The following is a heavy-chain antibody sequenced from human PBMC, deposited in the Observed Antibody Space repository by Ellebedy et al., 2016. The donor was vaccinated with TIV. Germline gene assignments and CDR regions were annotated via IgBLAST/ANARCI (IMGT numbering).Heavy chain of an antibody. CDR3: AKAGVRYYYDRSGYEN. Sequence: GESLKISCAASGFTFSGYWMNWVRQAPGKGLEWVANIKEDGTEKYYVDSVKGRFTISRDNAKTSLYLQMNSLRAEDTSVYYCAKAGVRYYYDRSGYENWGQGTLVTVSS. CDR2: IKEDGTEK. J-gene: IGHJ1*01. CDR1: GFTFSGYW. V-gene: IGHV3-7*03. D-gene: IGHD3-22*01.